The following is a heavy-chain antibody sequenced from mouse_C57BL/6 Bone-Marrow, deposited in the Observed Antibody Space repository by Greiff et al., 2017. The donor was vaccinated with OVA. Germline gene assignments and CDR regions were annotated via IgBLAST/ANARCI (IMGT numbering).Heavy chain of an antibody. J-gene: IGHJ1*03. D-gene: IGHD2-1*01. V-gene: IGHV1-7*01. CDR2: INPRSGYT. Sequence: QVQLQQSGAELAKPGASVKLSCKASGYTFTSYWMNWVQQRTGQGLEWIGDINPRSGYTKYNQKFKDTATLTADKSSRTDYMQLSSLSYEESAVYYCGRVYLSGYWYFGVWGTGATGTFSS. CDR3: GRVYLSGYWYFGV. CDR1: GYTFTSYW.